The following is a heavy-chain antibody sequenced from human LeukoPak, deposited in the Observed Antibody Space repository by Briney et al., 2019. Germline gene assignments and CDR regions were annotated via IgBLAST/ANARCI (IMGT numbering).Heavy chain of an antibody. J-gene: IGHJ4*02. V-gene: IGHV1-46*01. CDR3: ARENSSGWESFDY. CDR1: GYTFTSYY. D-gene: IGHD6-19*01. Sequence: ASVKVSCKASGYTFTSYYMHWVRQAPGQGLEWMGIINPSGGSTSYAQKFQGRVTMTRDTSMSTAYMELSSLRSEDTAVYYCARENSSGWESFDYWGQGTLVTVSS. CDR2: INPSGGST.